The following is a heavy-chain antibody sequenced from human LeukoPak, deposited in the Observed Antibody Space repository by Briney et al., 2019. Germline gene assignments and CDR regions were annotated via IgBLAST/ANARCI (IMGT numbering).Heavy chain of an antibody. V-gene: IGHV1-46*01. Sequence: GASVKVSCKASGYTFTGYYMHWVRQAPGQGLEWMGVINPSGGGTTYVQKFQGRVTMTRDTSTSTVYMELSSLRSEDTAMYYCARDVYGLDVWGQGTTVTVSS. CDR3: ARDVYGLDV. J-gene: IGHJ6*02. CDR2: INPSGGGT. CDR1: GYTFTGYY.